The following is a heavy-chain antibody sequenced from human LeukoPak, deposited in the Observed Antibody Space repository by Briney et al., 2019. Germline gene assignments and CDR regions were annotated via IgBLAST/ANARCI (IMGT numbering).Heavy chain of an antibody. CDR2: ISYDGSNK. V-gene: IGHV3-30*04. D-gene: IGHD3-3*01. CDR1: GFTFSSYA. CDR3: ARDQDDFWSGSDY. J-gene: IGHJ4*02. Sequence: PPGRSLRLSCAASGFTFSSYAMHWVRQAPGKGLEWVTVISYDGSNKYYADSVKGRFTISRGNSKNTLYLQMNSLRAEDTAVYYCARDQDDFWSGSDYWGQGTLVTVSS.